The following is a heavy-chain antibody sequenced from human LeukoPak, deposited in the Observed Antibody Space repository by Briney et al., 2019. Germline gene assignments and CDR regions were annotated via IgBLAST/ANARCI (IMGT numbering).Heavy chain of an antibody. CDR3: ASSPIVVVPAAMPGTPDS. CDR1: GYTFTGYY. V-gene: IGHV1-2*06. Sequence: ASVKVSCKASGYTFTGYYMHWVRQAPGQGLEWMGRINPNSGGTNYAQKFQGRVTMTTDTSTSTAYMELRSLRSDDTAVYYCASSPIVVVPAAMPGTPDSWGQGTLVTVSS. J-gene: IGHJ4*02. CDR2: INPNSGGT. D-gene: IGHD2-2*01.